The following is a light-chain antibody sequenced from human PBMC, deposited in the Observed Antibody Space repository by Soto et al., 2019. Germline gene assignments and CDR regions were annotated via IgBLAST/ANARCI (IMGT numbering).Light chain of an antibody. CDR3: CSYAGSYTSYV. V-gene: IGLV2-11*01. Sequence: QSVLTQPRSVSGSPGQSVTISCTGTSSDVGGYNYVSWYQQHPGKAPKLMIYDVSKRPSGVPDRFSGSKSGNTASLTISGLQAEDEADYYCCSYAGSYTSYVFATGTKLTVL. CDR1: SSDVGGYNY. J-gene: IGLJ1*01. CDR2: DVS.